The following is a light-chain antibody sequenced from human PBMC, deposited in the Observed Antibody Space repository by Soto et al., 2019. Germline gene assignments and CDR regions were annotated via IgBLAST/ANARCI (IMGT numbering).Light chain of an antibody. CDR1: QSVGSSF. J-gene: IGKJ1*01. V-gene: IGKV3-20*01. CDR2: GAS. CDR3: QQYGSSPKT. Sequence: EIVLTQSACTLSLSPGERATLSWGASQSVGSSFLAWYQQKPGQAPRLLIYGASSRATGIPDRFSGSGYGTDFNLTISRLEPEDFAVYYCQQYGSSPKTFGQGTKVDIK.